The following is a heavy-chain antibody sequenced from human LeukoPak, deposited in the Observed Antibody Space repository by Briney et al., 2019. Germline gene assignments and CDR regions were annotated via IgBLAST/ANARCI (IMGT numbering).Heavy chain of an antibody. CDR3: AKDRGIISDY. D-gene: IGHD3-10*01. CDR1: GFTFSSYS. CDR2: ISGSGDST. Sequence: GGSLRLSCEASGFTFSSYSMSWVRQAPGKGLEWVSAISGSGDSTYYADSVKGRFTISRDNSKNTLYLQMNSLRVEDTAVYYCAKDRGIISDYWGQGTLVTVSS. J-gene: IGHJ4*02. V-gene: IGHV3-23*01.